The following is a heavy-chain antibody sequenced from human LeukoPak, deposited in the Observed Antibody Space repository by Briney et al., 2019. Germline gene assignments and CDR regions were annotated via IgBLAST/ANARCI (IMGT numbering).Heavy chain of an antibody. CDR1: GYTFTSYG. CDR3: ARDKGFLEWLSANWFDP. CDR2: ISAYNGNT. J-gene: IGHJ5*02. V-gene: IGHV1-18*01. D-gene: IGHD3-3*01. Sequence: ASVKVYCKASGYTFTSYGISWVRQAPGQGLEWMGWISAYNGNTNYAQKLQGRVTMTTDTSTSTAYMELRSLRSDDTAVYYCARDKGFLEWLSANWFDPWGQGTLVTVSS.